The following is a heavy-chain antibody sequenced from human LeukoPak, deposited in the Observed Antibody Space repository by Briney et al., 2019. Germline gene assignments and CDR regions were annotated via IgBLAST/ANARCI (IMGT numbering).Heavy chain of an antibody. D-gene: IGHD3-22*01. V-gene: IGHV3-23*01. Sequence: GGSLRLSCTTSEFTFTNYDMNWVRQAPGKGLEWVSVISGDGGTTYYTDSVKGRFTISRDNARNSLYLQMNSLRAEDTALYYCTTLGYHLDSWGQGTLVNVAS. CDR3: TTLGYHLDS. J-gene: IGHJ4*02. CDR1: EFTFTNYD. CDR2: ISGDGGTT.